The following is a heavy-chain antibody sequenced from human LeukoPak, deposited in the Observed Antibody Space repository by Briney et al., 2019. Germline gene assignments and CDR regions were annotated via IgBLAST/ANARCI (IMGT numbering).Heavy chain of an antibody. V-gene: IGHV1-24*01. Sequence: ASVKVSCKVSGYTLTELSMHWVRQAPGKGLEWMGGFDPEDGETIYAQKFQGRVTMTEDTSTDTAYMELSSLRSEDTAVYYCARDLPTTVVTPPDAFDIWGQGTMVTVSS. CDR1: GYTLTELS. D-gene: IGHD4-23*01. J-gene: IGHJ3*02. CDR3: ARDLPTTVVTPPDAFDI. CDR2: FDPEDGET.